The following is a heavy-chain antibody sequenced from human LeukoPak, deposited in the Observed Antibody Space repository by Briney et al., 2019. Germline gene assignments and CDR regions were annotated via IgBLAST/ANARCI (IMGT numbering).Heavy chain of an antibody. Sequence: ASVKVSCEASGYTFTGYYMHWVRQAPGQGLEWMGWINPNSGGTNYAQKFQGRVTMTRDMSTRTVYMELSSLRFEDTAVYYCANQEWLRFNLNAFDIWGQGTMVTVSS. CDR1: GYTFTGYY. V-gene: IGHV1-2*02. D-gene: IGHD5-12*01. J-gene: IGHJ3*02. CDR3: ANQEWLRFNLNAFDI. CDR2: INPNSGGT.